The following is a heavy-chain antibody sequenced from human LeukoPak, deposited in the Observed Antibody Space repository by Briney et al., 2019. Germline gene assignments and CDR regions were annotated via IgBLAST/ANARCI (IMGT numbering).Heavy chain of an antibody. Sequence: SETLSLTCTVSGGSISRSSYYWGWIRQPPGKGLEWIGEINHSGSINYNPSLKSRITISVDTSKKQFSLKLPSVTAADTAVYYCARDCSSSTCYFDHWGQGTLVIVSS. J-gene: IGHJ4*02. CDR2: INHSGSI. CDR3: ARDCSSSTCYFDH. D-gene: IGHD2-2*01. CDR1: GGSISRSSYY. V-gene: IGHV4-39*02.